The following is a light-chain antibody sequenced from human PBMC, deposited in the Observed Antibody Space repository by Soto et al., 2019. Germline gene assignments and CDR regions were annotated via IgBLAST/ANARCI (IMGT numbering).Light chain of an antibody. Sequence: QSVLTQSASVSGSPGQSITISCTGTSSDVGGYNYVSWYQHHPGKAPKLMIFDVSNRPSGVSNRFSGSKSGNTASLTISGLQPEDEADYYCSSYTTSNTRQIVFGTGTKVTVL. CDR2: DVS. CDR1: SSDVGGYNY. J-gene: IGLJ1*01. CDR3: SSYTTSNTRQIV. V-gene: IGLV2-14*03.